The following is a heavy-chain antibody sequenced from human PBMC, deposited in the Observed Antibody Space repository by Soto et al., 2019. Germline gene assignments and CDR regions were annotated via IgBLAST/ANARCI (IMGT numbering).Heavy chain of an antibody. V-gene: IGHV3-30-3*01. Sequence: QVQLVESGGGVVQPGRSLRLSCAASGFTFSSYAMHWVRQAPGKGLEWVALIVYDGSKKYYADSVKGRFTISRDNSKNTLYLQMNSLRAEDTAMYYCARESERDFDYWGQGTLVTVSS. D-gene: IGHD6-25*01. CDR3: ARESERDFDY. CDR1: GFTFSSYA. CDR2: IVYDGSKK. J-gene: IGHJ4*02.